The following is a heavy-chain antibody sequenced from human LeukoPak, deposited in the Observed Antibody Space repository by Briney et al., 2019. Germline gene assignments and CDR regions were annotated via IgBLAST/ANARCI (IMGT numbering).Heavy chain of an antibody. CDR1: DFTVSDNY. J-gene: IGHJ4*02. CDR2: ISDGGVT. D-gene: IGHD3-10*01. CDR3: GGSGSYYTPSYY. Sequence: GGSLRLSCATSDFTVSDNYMSWVRQAPGRGLEWVSVISDGGVTYYADSVKGRFTISRDDSNDTLYLQMNSLRPEDTAVYYCGGSGSYYTPSYYWGQGTLVSVSS. V-gene: IGHV3-53*01.